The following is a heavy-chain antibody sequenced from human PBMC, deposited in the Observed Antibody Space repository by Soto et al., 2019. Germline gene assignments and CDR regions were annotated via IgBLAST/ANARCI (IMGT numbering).Heavy chain of an antibody. Sequence: PSETLSLTCAVSGGSISSGGYSWSWIRQPPGKGLEWIGYIYHSGSTYYNPSLKSRVTISVDRSKNQFSLKLSSVTAADTAVYYCARGGDIVLVPAAIPNWFDPWAQGTLVTVSS. D-gene: IGHD2-2*01. V-gene: IGHV4-30-2*01. CDR1: GGSISSGGYS. J-gene: IGHJ5*02. CDR3: ARGGDIVLVPAAIPNWFDP. CDR2: IYHSGST.